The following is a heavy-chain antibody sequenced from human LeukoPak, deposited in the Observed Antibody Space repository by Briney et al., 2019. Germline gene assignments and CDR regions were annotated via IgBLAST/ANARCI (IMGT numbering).Heavy chain of an antibody. CDR2: ISSSSSYI. J-gene: IGHJ4*02. V-gene: IGHV3-21*01. D-gene: IGHD3-16*02. Sequence: GGSLRLSCAASGFPFSSYSMNWVREAPGKGLEWVSSISSSSSYIYYADSVKGRFTISRDNAKNSLYLQMNSPRAEDTAVYYCARDRDDYVRASYRYRRGHFDYWGQGTLVTVSS. CDR1: GFPFSSYS. CDR3: ARDRDDYVRASYRYRRGHFDY.